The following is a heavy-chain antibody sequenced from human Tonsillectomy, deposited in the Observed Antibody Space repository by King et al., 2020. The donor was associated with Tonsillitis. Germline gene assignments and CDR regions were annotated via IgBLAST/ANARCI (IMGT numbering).Heavy chain of an antibody. V-gene: IGHV3-30*18. Sequence: VQLVESGGGVVQPGRSLRLSCAASGFTFSSYGMHWVRQAPGKGLEWVAVISYDGTNKYYADSVKGRFTISRDNSKNTLYLQMNSLRAEDTAVYYCAKGGGTSYDFWSRSQIYYYSGMDVWGQGTTVTVSS. CDR2: ISYDGTNK. J-gene: IGHJ6*02. D-gene: IGHD3-3*01. CDR1: GFTFSSYG. CDR3: AKGGGTSYDFWSRSQIYYYSGMDV.